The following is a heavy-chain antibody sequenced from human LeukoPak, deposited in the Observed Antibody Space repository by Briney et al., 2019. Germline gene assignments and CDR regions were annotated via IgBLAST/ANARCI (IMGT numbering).Heavy chain of an antibody. CDR2: INHSGST. V-gene: IGHV4-34*01. Sequence: SETLKLTCAVYGGSFSDYYWSWIRQPPGKGLEWIGEINHSGSTNYNPSLKSRVTISVDTSKNQFSLKLSSVTAADTAVYYCARGQVARGPFEYWDQGTLVTVSS. J-gene: IGHJ4*02. CDR1: GGSFSDYY. CDR3: ARGQVARGPFEY. D-gene: IGHD3-10*01.